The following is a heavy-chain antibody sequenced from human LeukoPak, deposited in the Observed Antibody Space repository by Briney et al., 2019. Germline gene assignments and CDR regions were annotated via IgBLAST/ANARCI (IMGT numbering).Heavy chain of an antibody. CDR1: GFIFSSDW. CDR2: INRDGSDQ. V-gene: IGHV3-7*01. D-gene: IGHD2-15*01. J-gene: IGHJ4*02. CDR3: GGGPGY. Sequence: GGSRRLSCAAAGFIFSSDWVRWVRQAPGKGLEWVANINRDGSDQYYGDSVKGRFTISRDNAKNSLYLQMNSLRAEDTAVYYCGGGPGYWGQGTLVTVSS.